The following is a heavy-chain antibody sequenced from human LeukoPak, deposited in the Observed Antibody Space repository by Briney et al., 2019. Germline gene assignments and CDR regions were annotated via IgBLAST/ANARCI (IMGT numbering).Heavy chain of an antibody. CDR2: INPNSGGT. Sequence: ASVNVSCKASVYTFTGYYMHWVRQAPGRGLEWMGWINPNSGGTNYAQKFQGRVTMNRDTSISTAYMELSRLRSDDTAVYYCAREGTPRTIVISPVWFDPWGQGTLVTVSS. CDR3: AREGTPRTIVISPVWFDP. J-gene: IGHJ5*02. V-gene: IGHV1-2*02. D-gene: IGHD1-14*01. CDR1: VYTFTGYY.